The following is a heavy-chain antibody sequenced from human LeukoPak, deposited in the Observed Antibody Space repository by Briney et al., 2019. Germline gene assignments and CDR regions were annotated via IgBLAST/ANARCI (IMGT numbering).Heavy chain of an antibody. Sequence: PSETLSLTCAVYGGSFSGYYWSWIRQPPGKGLEWIGEINHSGSTNYNPSLKSRVTISVDTSKNQFSLKLSSVTAADTAVYYCARGFNDILTGYYYFDYWGRGTLVTVSS. CDR3: ARGFNDILTGYYYFDY. V-gene: IGHV4-34*01. CDR2: INHSGST. D-gene: IGHD3-9*01. J-gene: IGHJ4*02. CDR1: GGSFSGYY.